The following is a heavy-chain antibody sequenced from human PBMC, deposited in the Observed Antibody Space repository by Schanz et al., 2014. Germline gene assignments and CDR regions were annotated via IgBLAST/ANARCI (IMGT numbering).Heavy chain of an antibody. Sequence: VQLVESGGGVVQPGRSLRLSCATSGLNFDYYGMNWVRQAPGRGLEWVSSISSSSSYISYADSVKGRFTISRDNAKNSLYLQMNSLRAEDTAVYYCVPMSIAAHWGQGTLVTVSS. CDR1: GLNFDYYG. V-gene: IGHV3-21*01. D-gene: IGHD6-6*01. CDR3: VPMSIAAH. CDR2: ISSSSSYI. J-gene: IGHJ4*02.